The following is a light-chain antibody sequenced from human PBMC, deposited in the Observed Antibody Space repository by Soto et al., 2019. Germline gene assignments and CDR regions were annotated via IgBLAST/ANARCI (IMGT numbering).Light chain of an antibody. Sequence: DIVMTQSPDSLAVSLGERATINCKSSQSVLYSSNNKNYLAWYQQKPGQPPKLLIYWASTRESGVPDRFSGRGSGTDYPLTSSSLQAEDVAVYYCQQYYSTPQTFGQGTKVEIK. CDR3: QQYYSTPQT. CDR2: WAS. CDR1: QSVLYSSNNKNY. V-gene: IGKV4-1*01. J-gene: IGKJ1*01.